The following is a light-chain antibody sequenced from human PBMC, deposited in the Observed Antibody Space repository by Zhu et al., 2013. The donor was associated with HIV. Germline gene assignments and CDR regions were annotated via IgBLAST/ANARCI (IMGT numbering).Light chain of an antibody. J-gene: IGLJ1*01. CDR1: SSDVGGYNS. V-gene: IGLV2-14*01. Sequence: QSALTQPASVSGSPGQSITISCTGTSSDVGGYNSVSWFQQHPGKGPKLIIYEVTNRPSGASSRFSASKSGNTASLTISGLQDEDEADYFCASYTGRSTLYVFGTGTTVTVL. CDR2: EVT. CDR3: ASYTGRSTLYV.